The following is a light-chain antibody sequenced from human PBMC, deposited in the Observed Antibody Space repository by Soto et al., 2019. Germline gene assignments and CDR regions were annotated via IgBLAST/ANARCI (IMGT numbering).Light chain of an antibody. CDR1: ESISTW. CDR3: QKYNSYPWT. Sequence: DIQMTQSPSTLSASVGDRVTITCRASESISTWLAWYQQKPGRAPKLLIYDASNLESGVPSRFSGSSSGTEFILTIDSVQPDDVATYYCQKYNSYPWTFGQGTKVDIK. V-gene: IGKV1-5*01. CDR2: DAS. J-gene: IGKJ1*01.